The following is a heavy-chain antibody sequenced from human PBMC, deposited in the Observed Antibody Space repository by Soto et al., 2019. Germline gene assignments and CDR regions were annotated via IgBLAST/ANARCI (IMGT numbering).Heavy chain of an antibody. CDR3: ATAGGLGAVAADY. J-gene: IGHJ4*02. D-gene: IGHD6-19*01. CDR2: SYHSGST. V-gene: IGHV4-30-2*01. Sequence: QLQLQESGSGLVKPSQNLSLTCAVSGGSISSGGYSWSWIRQPPGKGLEWIGYSYHSGSTYCNPSLKSRVTISVDRSKNQFSLKLSSVTAADTAMYYCATAGGLGAVAADYWGQGTLVTVSS. CDR1: GGSISSGGYS.